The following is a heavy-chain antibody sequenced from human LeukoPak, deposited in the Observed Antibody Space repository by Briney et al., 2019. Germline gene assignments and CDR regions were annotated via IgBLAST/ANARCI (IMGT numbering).Heavy chain of an antibody. CDR1: GFTFSSYA. CDR3: VKDLSRYGIAAAMGVY. Sequence: GGSLRLSCSASGFTFSSYAMHWVRQAPGKGLEYVSAISSNGSSTYYADSVKGRFTISRDNSKNTLYLQMSSLRAEDTAVYYCVKDLSRYGIAAAMGVYWGQGTLVTVSS. CDR2: ISSNGSST. D-gene: IGHD6-13*01. V-gene: IGHV3-64D*06. J-gene: IGHJ4*02.